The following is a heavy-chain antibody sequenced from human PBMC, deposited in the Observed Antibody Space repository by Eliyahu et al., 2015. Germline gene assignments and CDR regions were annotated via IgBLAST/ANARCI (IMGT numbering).Heavy chain of an antibody. Sequence: EVQLVESGGGLVQPGGSLRXSCAASGFTXSXYWMHWVPQAPGQGRLWVXRMNTDGSTTTYADXVKGRFTISRDNAKNTLYLQMNSLRAEDTAVYYCARVVDDSSGSNFDYWGQGTLITVSS. J-gene: IGHJ4*02. V-gene: IGHV3-74*01. D-gene: IGHD3-22*01. CDR2: MNTDGSTT. CDR1: GFTXSXYW. CDR3: ARVVDDSSGSNFDY.